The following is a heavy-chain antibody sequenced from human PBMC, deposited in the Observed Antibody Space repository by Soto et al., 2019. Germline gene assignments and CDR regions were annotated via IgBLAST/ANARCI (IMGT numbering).Heavy chain of an antibody. J-gene: IGHJ4*02. CDR3: ARNPDVVVTAILDY. CDR1: GGTFSSYA. D-gene: IGHD2-21*02. Sequence: QVQLVQSGAEVKKPGSSVKVSCKASGGTFSSYAISWVRQAPGQGLEWMGGIIPIFGTANYAQKFQGRVTITADESTSTAYMELSSLRSEDTAVYYCARNPDVVVTAILDYWGKGTLVTVSS. V-gene: IGHV1-69*12. CDR2: IIPIFGTA.